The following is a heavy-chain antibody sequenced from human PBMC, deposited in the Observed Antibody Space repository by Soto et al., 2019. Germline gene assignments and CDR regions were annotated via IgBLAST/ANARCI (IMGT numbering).Heavy chain of an antibody. CDR2: IYYSGAS. CDR1: GGSVSRDSNY. J-gene: IGHJ4*02. CDR3: ARVYSHYAH. D-gene: IGHD4-4*01. V-gene: IGHV4-61*01. Sequence: SETLSLTCTVSGGSVSRDSNYWSWIRQPPGKGLEWIGYIYYSGASRYNPSLESRVTISIDTSKNQVSLNLTSVTAADTAVYYFARVYSHYAHWGRGTLVTVSS.